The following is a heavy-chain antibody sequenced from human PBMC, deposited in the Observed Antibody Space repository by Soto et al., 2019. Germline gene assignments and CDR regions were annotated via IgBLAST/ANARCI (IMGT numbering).Heavy chain of an antibody. CDR3: ARGGGVYYFDY. J-gene: IGHJ4*02. CDR1: GGSISSSTYY. Sequence: SETLSLTCTVSGGSISSSTYYWGWMRQPPGKGLEWIASFFIGGNTYYNPSLKSRVTISVDTSKNQFSLKLSSVTAADTAVYFCARGGGVYYFDYWGQGTLVTVS. V-gene: IGHV4-39*01. CDR2: FFIGGNT. D-gene: IGHD2-8*02.